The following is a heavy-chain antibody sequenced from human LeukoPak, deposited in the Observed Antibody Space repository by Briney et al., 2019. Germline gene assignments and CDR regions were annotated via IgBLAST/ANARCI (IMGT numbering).Heavy chain of an antibody. CDR1: GGSISSYY. J-gene: IGHJ4*02. V-gene: IGHV4-59*08. CDR3: AGNYYGSGSYYSEDRY. Sequence: SETLSLTCTVSGGSISSYYWNWLRQPPGKGLEWLGYIYNSGSTNNNPSLKSRVTISVDTSKKQFSLKLSSVTAADTAVYYCAGNYYGSGSYYSEDRYWGQGTLVTVSS. D-gene: IGHD3-10*01. CDR2: IYNSGST.